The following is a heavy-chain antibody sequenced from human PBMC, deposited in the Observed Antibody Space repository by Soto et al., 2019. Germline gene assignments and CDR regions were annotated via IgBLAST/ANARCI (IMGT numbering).Heavy chain of an antibody. V-gene: IGHV3-23*01. CDR2: ISGSGGST. CDR3: AKSCDILTGYSSNGWYFDR. CDR1: GFTFSSDA. J-gene: IGHJ2*01. Sequence: EVQLLESGGGLVQPGGSLRLSCAASGFTFSSDAMSWVRQAPGKGLEWVSAISGSGGSTYYADSVKGRFTISRDNSKNTLYLQMNSLRAEHTAVYYCAKSCDILTGYSSNGWYFDRWGRGTLVTVSS. D-gene: IGHD3-9*01.